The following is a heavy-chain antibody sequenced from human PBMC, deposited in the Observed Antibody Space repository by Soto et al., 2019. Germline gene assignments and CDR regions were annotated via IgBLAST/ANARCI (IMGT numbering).Heavy chain of an antibody. CDR1: GGSISSGDYY. CDR2: IYYSGST. CDR3: ARDNRQWHLLYYFDY. J-gene: IGHJ4*02. Sequence: SETLSLTCTVSGGSISSGDYYWSWIRQPPGKGQEWIGYIYYSGSTYYNPSLKSRVTISVDTSKNQFSLKLSSVTAADTAVYYCARDNRQWHLLYYFDYWGQGTLVTV. V-gene: IGHV4-30-4*01. D-gene: IGHD6-19*01.